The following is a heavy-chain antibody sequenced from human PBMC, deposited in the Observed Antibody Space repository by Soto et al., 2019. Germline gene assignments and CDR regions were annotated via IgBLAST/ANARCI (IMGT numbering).Heavy chain of an antibody. CDR1: GFTFSSYG. V-gene: IGHV3-33*01. Sequence: QVQLVESGGGVVQPGRSLRLSCAASGFTFSSYGMHWVRQAPGKGLEWVAVIWYDGSNKYYADSVKGRFTISRDNSKNTLYLLMHSLRAEDTAVYYCARESYDSGSFDYWGQGTLGTVSS. J-gene: IGHJ4*02. CDR2: IWYDGSNK. D-gene: IGHD3-10*01. CDR3: ARESYDSGSFDY.